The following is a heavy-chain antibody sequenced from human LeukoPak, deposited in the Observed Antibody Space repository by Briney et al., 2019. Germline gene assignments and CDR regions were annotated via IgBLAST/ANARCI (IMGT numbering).Heavy chain of an antibody. V-gene: IGHV1-69*06. CDR3: AKRGDWFDP. J-gene: IGHJ5*02. CDR1: GGTFSSYA. Sequence: EASVNVSCKASGGTFSSYAISWVRQAPGQGLEWMGGIIPIFGTANYAQKFQGRVTITADKSTSTAYMELRSLRSEDTAVYYGAKRGDWFDPSGQGALVTASS. D-gene: IGHD3-16*01. CDR2: IIPIFGTA.